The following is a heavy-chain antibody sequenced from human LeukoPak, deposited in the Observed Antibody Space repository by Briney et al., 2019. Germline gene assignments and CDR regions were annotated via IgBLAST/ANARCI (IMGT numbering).Heavy chain of an antibody. Sequence: SETLSLTCTVSGDSVTTTRSYWGWVRQPPGKGLEWIGEINHSGSTNYSPSLKSRVTISVDTSKNQFSLKLSSVTAADTAVYYCARVRITMVREPYYYYYGMDVWGQGTTVTVSS. V-gene: IGHV4-39*07. D-gene: IGHD3-10*01. CDR1: GDSVTTTRSY. J-gene: IGHJ6*02. CDR3: ARVRITMVREPYYYYYGMDV. CDR2: INHSGST.